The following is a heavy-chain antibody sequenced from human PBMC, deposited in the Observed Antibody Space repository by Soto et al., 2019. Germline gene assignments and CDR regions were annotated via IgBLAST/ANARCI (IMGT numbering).Heavy chain of an antibody. V-gene: IGHV4-34*01. J-gene: IGHJ4*02. CDR2: INHSGST. D-gene: IGHD2-15*01. CDR3: ARGTPRAGYCSGGSCYSGYDY. Sequence: PSETLSLTCAVYGGSFSGYYWSWIRQPPGKGLEWIGEINHSGSTNYNPSLKSRVTISVDTSKNQFSLKLSSVTAADTAVYYCARGTPRAGYCSGGSCYSGYDYWGQGTLVTVSS. CDR1: GGSFSGYY.